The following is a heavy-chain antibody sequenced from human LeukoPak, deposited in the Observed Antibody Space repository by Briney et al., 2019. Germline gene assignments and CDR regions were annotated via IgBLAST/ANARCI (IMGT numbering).Heavy chain of an antibody. Sequence: GGSLRLSCAASGFTFSSYSMNWARQAPGKGLEWVSFISSSSSYIYYADSVKGRFTISRDNAKNSLYLQMNSLRAEDTAVYYCAREGNYDFWSGYLDYYYYGMDVWGQGTTVTVSS. J-gene: IGHJ6*02. CDR3: AREGNYDFWSGYLDYYYYGMDV. V-gene: IGHV3-21*01. CDR2: ISSSSSYI. D-gene: IGHD3-3*01. CDR1: GFTFSSYS.